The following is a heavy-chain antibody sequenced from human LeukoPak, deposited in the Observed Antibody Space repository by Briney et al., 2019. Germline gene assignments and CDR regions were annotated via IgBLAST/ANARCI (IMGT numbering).Heavy chain of an antibody. CDR1: GGAFSSYA. V-gene: IGHV1-69*13. J-gene: IGHJ4*02. CDR3: ARVTFGDGGGY. CDR2: IIPIFGTA. Sequence: ASVKVSCKASGGAFSSYAISWVRQAPGQGLEWMGGIIPIFGTANYAQKFQGRVTITADESTSTAYMELSSLRSEDTAVYYCARVTFGDGGGYWGQRTLVTVSS. D-gene: IGHD3-16*01.